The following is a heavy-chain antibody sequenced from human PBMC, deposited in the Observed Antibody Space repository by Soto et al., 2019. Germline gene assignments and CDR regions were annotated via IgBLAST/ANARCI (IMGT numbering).Heavy chain of an antibody. V-gene: IGHV3-74*01. CDR3: AREDIVVVPAAILYYYYGMDV. D-gene: IGHD2-2*01. Sequence: GGSLRLSCAASGFTFSSYWMHWVRQAPGKGLVWVSRINSDGSSTSYADSVKGRFTISRDNAKNTLYLQMNSLRAEDTAVYYCAREDIVVVPAAILYYYYGMDVWGQGTTVTVSS. CDR2: INSDGSST. J-gene: IGHJ6*02. CDR1: GFTFSSYW.